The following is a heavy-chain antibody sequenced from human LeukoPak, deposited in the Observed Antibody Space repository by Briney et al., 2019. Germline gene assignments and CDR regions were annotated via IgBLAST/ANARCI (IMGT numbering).Heavy chain of an antibody. Sequence: GGSLRLSCGASGFTFSSYWMHWVRQAPGKGLVWVSRINSDGSSTSYADSVKGRFTISRDNAKNTLYLQMNSLRAEDTAVYYCATVTVTTEKLKDDYWGQGTLVTVSS. CDR3: ATVTVTTEKLKDDY. V-gene: IGHV3-74*01. J-gene: IGHJ4*02. CDR1: GFTFSSYW. D-gene: IGHD4-11*01. CDR2: INSDGSST.